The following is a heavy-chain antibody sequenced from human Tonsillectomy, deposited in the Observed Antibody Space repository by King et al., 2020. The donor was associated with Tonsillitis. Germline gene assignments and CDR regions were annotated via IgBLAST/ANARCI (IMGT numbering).Heavy chain of an antibody. V-gene: IGHV1-2*02. Sequence: VQLVESGAEVKKPGASVKVSCKASGYTFTGYYMHWVRQAPGQGLEWMGWINPNSGGTTYAQRFQGRVTMTRDTSISTAYMELSRLRSDDTAVYYCARDDGLYDSTAYYYPGFWYFDLWGRGALVTVSS. CDR1: GYTFTGYY. CDR2: INPNSGGT. CDR3: ARDDGLYDSTAYYYPGFWYFDL. J-gene: IGHJ2*01. D-gene: IGHD3-22*01.